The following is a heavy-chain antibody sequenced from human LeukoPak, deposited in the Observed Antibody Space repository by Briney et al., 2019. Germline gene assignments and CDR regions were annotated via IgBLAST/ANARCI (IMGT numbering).Heavy chain of an antibody. V-gene: IGHV1-2*02. CDR1: GYTFTSYY. D-gene: IGHD5-18*01. CDR2: INPNSGGT. J-gene: IGHJ4*02. Sequence: ASVKVSCKASGYTFTSYYMHWVRQAPGQGLGWMGWINPNSGGTNYAQKFQGRVTMTRDTSISTAYMELSRLKSDDTAVYYCARAPDTAMVVLRYWGQGTLVTVSS. CDR3: ARAPDTAMVVLRY.